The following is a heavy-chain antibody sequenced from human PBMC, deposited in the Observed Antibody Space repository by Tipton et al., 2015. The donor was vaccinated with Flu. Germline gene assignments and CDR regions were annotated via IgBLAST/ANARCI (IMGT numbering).Heavy chain of an antibody. J-gene: IGHJ4*02. CDR1: GFRFDAYN. D-gene: IGHD6-19*01. CDR2: IGEGGGNI. Sequence: SLRLSCVVSGFRFDAYNMNWVRQAPGKGLEWVACIGEGGGNIYYADSVKGRFSISRDNAKNSLFLQMNSLTVDDTAVYFCARDRTERESGGWYVFDFWGQGTQVSVSS. CDR3: ARDRTERESGGWYVFDF. V-gene: IGHV3-21*01.